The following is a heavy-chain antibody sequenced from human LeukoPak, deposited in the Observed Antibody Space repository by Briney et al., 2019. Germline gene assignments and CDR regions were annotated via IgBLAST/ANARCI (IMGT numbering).Heavy chain of an antibody. D-gene: IGHD3-9*01. V-gene: IGHV4-4*07. J-gene: IGHJ4*02. CDR3: ARDEARTGYIHY. CDR2: VYISGST. Sequence: SETLSLSCTVSGGSISSYYWSWVWQTAGQGLEWIGRVYISGSTSYNPSLKSRVTMSLDTSKNQLSLRLTSVTAADTAVYYCARDEARTGYIHYWGQGTLITVSS. CDR1: GGSISSYY.